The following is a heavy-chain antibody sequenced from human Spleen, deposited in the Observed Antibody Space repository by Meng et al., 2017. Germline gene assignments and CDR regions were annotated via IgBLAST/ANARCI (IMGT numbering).Heavy chain of an antibody. D-gene: IGHD4-23*01. Sequence: QVKLVQSGTEVKKPGASVKVSCKASGYTFTGYYIHWTRQAPGQGLEWMGHINPNNGDTLYAQKFQGRVSMTSDTSISTVYVELSGPRSDDTAVYYCARDENISLGKLFGDYWGQGTLVTVSS. CDR3: ARDENISLGKLFGDY. CDR2: INPNNGDT. CDR1: GYTFTGYY. V-gene: IGHV1-2*06. J-gene: IGHJ4*02.